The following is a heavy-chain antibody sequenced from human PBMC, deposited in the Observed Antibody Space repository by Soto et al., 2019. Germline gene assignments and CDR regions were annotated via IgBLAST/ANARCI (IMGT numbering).Heavy chain of an antibody. CDR3: AREWTMVRGVIGFDY. V-gene: IGHV3-33*01. CDR2: IWYDGSNK. Sequence: GGSLRLSCAASGFTFSSYGMHWVRQAPGKGLEWVAVIWYDGSNKYYADSVKGRFTISRDNSKNTLYLQMNSLRAEDTAVYYCAREWTMVRGVIGFDYWGQGTLVTVSS. D-gene: IGHD3-10*01. J-gene: IGHJ4*02. CDR1: GFTFSSYG.